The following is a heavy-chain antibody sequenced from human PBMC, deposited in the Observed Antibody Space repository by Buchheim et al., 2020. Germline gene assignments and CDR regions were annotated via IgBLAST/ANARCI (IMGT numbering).Heavy chain of an antibody. V-gene: IGHV3-48*01. J-gene: IGHJ4*02. CDR3: ASGDANFDH. CDR2: ISSGSITI. Sequence: EVQVVESGGGLVQPGGSLRLSCAASGISFRSSDMNWVRQAPGKGLEWVSYISSGSITIYYADSVKGRFTISRDNAQSSLYLPMNSLRVEDTAVYYCASGDANFDHWGQGTL. D-gene: IGHD2-8*01. CDR1: GISFRSSD.